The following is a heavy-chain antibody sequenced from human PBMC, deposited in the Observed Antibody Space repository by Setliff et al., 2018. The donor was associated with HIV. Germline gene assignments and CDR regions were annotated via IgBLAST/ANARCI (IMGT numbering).Heavy chain of an antibody. CDR2: ISSSDDDT. V-gene: IGHV3-21*01. CDR1: GFSLRNFG. D-gene: IGHD1-26*01. Sequence: PGGSLRLSCAASGFSLRNFGMTWVRQAPGKGLEWVSSISSSDDDTHYADALSGRFTVSRDNAKSALYLQMNNLSVDDTAVYYCVRDSAASVWVGASVYYFDFCGQGIQVTVSS. J-gene: IGHJ4*02. CDR3: VRDSAASVWVGASVYYFDF.